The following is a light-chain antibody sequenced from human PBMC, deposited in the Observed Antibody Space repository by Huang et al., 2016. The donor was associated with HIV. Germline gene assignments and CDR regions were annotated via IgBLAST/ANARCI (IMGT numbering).Light chain of an antibody. CDR2: VAS. CDR3: QHYGTSPQT. Sequence: EIVLTQSPGTLSLSPGGGATLSCRASQSINNNYLAWCQQKPGQSPRLLIYVASSRATGVPDRFTGSGSGTDFNLTISRLETEDFAMYFCQHYGTSPQTFGQGTKLEIK. CDR1: QSINNNY. V-gene: IGKV3-20*01. J-gene: IGKJ2*01.